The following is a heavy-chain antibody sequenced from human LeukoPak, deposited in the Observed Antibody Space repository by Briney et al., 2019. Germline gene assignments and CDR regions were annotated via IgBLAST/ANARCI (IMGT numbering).Heavy chain of an antibody. J-gene: IGHJ4*02. V-gene: IGHV3-21*01. CDR3: SRLSAMLRGPEPFYYFEY. CDR2: ISSSSSYI. D-gene: IGHD3-10*01. Sequence: SGGSLRLSCAASGFPFSSYSMNWVRQAPGKGLEWVSSISSSSSYIYYADSVKGRFTISRDNAKNSLYLHMNNVRAEDTAVYYCSRLSAMLRGPEPFYYFEYWGQGALVTVSS. CDR1: GFPFSSYS.